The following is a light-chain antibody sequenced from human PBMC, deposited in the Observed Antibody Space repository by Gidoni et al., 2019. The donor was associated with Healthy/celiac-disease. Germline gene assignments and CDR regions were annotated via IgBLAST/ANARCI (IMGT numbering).Light chain of an antibody. Sequence: DIPITQSPSSLSASVGDRVTITCRASQSISSYLNWYQQKPGKAPKLLIYAASSLQRGVPSRFSGSGSGTDFTLTISSLQPEDFATYYCQQSYSTRWTFGQGTKVEIK. J-gene: IGKJ1*01. CDR2: AAS. CDR1: QSISSY. CDR3: QQSYSTRWT. V-gene: IGKV1-39*01.